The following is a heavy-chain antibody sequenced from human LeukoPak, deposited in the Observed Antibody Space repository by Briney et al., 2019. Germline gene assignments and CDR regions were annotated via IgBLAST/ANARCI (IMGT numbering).Heavy chain of an antibody. V-gene: IGHV3-48*03. Sequence: GGSLRLSCAASGFTFSSYEMNWVRQAPGKGLEWVSYISSGGSTIYYADSVKGRFTISRDNAKNSLYLQMNSLRAEDTAVYYCAREAGYYDSSGYYLTGFDYWGQGTLVTVSS. CDR3: AREAGYYDSSGYYLTGFDY. D-gene: IGHD3-22*01. CDR1: GFTFSSYE. J-gene: IGHJ4*02. CDR2: ISSGGSTI.